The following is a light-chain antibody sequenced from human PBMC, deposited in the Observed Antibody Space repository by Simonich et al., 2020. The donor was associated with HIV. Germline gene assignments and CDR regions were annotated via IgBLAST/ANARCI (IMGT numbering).Light chain of an antibody. J-gene: IGKJ5*01. CDR2: DVS. Sequence: DIQMTQSPSTLSASVGDRVTITCRASESISSWLAWYQQKSGKAPKLLIYDVSNLETGVPSRFSGSGSGTDFTFTISSLQPEDIATYYCQQYDNLPSITFGQGTRLEFK. CDR3: QQYDNLPSIT. V-gene: IGKV1-33*01. CDR1: ESISSW.